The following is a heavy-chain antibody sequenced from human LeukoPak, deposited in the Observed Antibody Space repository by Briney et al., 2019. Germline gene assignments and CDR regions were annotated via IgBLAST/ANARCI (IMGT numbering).Heavy chain of an antibody. J-gene: IGHJ5*02. CDR2: ISAYNGNT. Sequence: ASVKVSCKASGYTFTSYGISWVRQAPGQGLEWMGWISAYNGNTNYAQKLQGRVTMTTDTSTSTAYMELRSLRSDDTAVYYCARVVAAAGINWFDPGGQGPLVTVSS. CDR3: ARVVAAAGINWFDP. CDR1: GYTFTSYG. V-gene: IGHV1-18*01. D-gene: IGHD6-13*01.